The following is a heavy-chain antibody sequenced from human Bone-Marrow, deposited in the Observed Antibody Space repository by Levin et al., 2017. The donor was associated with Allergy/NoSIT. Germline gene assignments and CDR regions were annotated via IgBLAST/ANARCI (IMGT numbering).Heavy chain of an antibody. Sequence: SCAASGFTFSTYWMHWVRQAPGKGLVWVSRIDGDGSSTRYADSVKGRFTISRDNAKNTLYLQMNSLRAEDTAMYYCARDLEDYYASGSYYANDYWGQGTLVTVSS. D-gene: IGHD3-10*01. CDR1: GFTFSTYW. V-gene: IGHV3-74*01. CDR3: ARDLEDYYASGSYYANDY. CDR2: IDGDGSST. J-gene: IGHJ4*02.